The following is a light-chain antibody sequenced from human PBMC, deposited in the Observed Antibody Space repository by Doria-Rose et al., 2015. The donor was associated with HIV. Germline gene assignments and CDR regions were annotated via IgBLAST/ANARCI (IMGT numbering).Light chain of an antibody. CDR1: QSHLYTSHHY. J-gene: IGKJ3*01. CDR2: WAS. V-gene: IGKV4-1*01. CDR3: QQYYDTPS. Sequence: DIQMTQSPESLGMPLSEMEPLNCKCYQSHLYTSHHYLAWYQQQQGQPPKLLIYWASTRQSGVPARFSGSGSGTDFTLTISSLEAEDVAVYYCQQYYDTPSFGPGSTVDIK.